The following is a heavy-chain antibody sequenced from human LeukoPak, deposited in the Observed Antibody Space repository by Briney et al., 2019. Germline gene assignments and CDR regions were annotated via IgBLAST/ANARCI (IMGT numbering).Heavy chain of an antibody. V-gene: IGHV3-33*01. CDR3: ARYIVVVVAATPASDYYYGMDV. J-gene: IGHJ6*02. CDR1: GFTFSSYG. D-gene: IGHD2-15*01. Sequence: GRSLRLSCAASGFTFSSYGMHWVRQAPGKGLEWVAVIWYDGSNKYYADSVKGRSTISRDNSKNTLYLQMNSLRAEDTAVYYCARYIVVVVAATPASDYYYGMDVWGQGTTVTVSS. CDR2: IWYDGSNK.